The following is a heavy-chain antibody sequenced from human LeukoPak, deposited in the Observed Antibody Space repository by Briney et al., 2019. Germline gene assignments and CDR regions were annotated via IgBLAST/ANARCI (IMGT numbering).Heavy chain of an antibody. Sequence: PSETLSLTCTVSGGSISSYYWSWIRQPPGKGLEWIGYIYYSGSTNYNPSLKSRVTISVDTSKNQFSLKLSSVTAADTAVYYCARQGDYSNYGWFDPWGQGTLVTVSS. V-gene: IGHV4-59*01. CDR3: ARQGDYSNYGWFDP. CDR1: GGSISSYY. D-gene: IGHD4-11*01. CDR2: IYYSGST. J-gene: IGHJ5*02.